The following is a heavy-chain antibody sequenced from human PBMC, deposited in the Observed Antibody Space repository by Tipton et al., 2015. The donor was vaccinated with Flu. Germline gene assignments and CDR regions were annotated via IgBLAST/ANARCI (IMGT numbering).Heavy chain of an antibody. V-gene: IGHV4-31*03. J-gene: IGHJ4*02. CDR1: GGSISSGGYY. Sequence: LRLSCTVSGGSISSGGYYWRWIRQHPGKGLEWIGYIYYSGSTHYNPSLKSRVTISVDTSKNQFSLKLSSVTAADTAVYYCASYSSSYFDFWGQGTLVTVS. CDR2: IYYSGST. D-gene: IGHD6-6*01. CDR3: ASYSSSYFDF.